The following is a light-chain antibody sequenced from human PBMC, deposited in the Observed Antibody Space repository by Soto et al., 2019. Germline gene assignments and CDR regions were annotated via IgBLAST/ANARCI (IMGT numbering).Light chain of an antibody. CDR3: QAWDSSTVV. CDR2: QDT. Sequence: SYELTQPPSVSVSPGQTASITCSGDKLGDKYACWYQQRPGQSPVLVIYQDTKRPSGIPERFSGSNSGSTATLTISGTQAMDEADYYCQAWDSSTVVFGGGTTLTVL. V-gene: IGLV3-1*01. CDR1: KLGDKY. J-gene: IGLJ2*01.